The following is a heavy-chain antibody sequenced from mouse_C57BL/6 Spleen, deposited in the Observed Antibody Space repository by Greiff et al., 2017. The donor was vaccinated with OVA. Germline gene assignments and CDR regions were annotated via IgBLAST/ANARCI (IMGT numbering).Heavy chain of an antibody. J-gene: IGHJ2*01. V-gene: IGHV1-66*01. D-gene: IGHD2-4*01. Sequence: VQLQQSGPELVQPGASVKISCKASGFSFTSYYIHWVKQRPGQGLEWIGWLYPGSGNTKYNEKFKDKATLTADTSSSTAYMQLSSLTSEDSAVYYCARNDYDCFDYWGQGTTLTVAS. CDR1: GFSFTSYY. CDR2: LYPGSGNT. CDR3: ARNDYDCFDY.